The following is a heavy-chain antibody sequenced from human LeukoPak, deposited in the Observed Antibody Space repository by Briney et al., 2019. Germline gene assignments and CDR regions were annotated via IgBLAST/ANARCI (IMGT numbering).Heavy chain of an antibody. V-gene: IGHV3-15*01. CDR1: GFTFSNAW. CDR3: TTGPVGGSYYDGYYYYYMDV. D-gene: IGHD1-26*01. J-gene: IGHJ6*03. Sequence: GGSLRLSCAASGFTFSNAWMSWVRQAPGKGLEWVGRIKSKTDGGTTDYAAPVKGRFTISRDDSKNTLYLQMNSLKTEGTAVYYCTTGPVGGSYYDGYYYYYMDVWGKGTTVTVSS. CDR2: IKSKTDGGTT.